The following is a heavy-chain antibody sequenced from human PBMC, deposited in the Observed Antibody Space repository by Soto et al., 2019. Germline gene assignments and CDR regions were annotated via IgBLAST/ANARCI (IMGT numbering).Heavy chain of an antibody. CDR2: ISGSGGST. J-gene: IGHJ4*02. Sequence: GGSLRLSCAASGFTFSSYAMSWVRQAPGKGLEWVSAISGSGGSTYYADSVKGRFTISRDNSKNTLYLQMNSLRAEDTAVYYCAKDRRIVVVVAATLPLGYWGQGTLVTVSS. CDR3: AKDRRIVVVVAATLPLGY. D-gene: IGHD2-15*01. V-gene: IGHV3-23*01. CDR1: GFTFSSYA.